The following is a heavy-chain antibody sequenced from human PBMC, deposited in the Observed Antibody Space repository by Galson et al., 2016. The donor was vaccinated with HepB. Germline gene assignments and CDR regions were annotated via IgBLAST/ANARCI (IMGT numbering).Heavy chain of an antibody. J-gene: IGHJ5*02. D-gene: IGHD2-15*01. CDR1: GFTFSSSA. CDR2: ISGSGTNT. V-gene: IGHV3-23*01. CDR3: AKDLTVTLHWFDP. Sequence: SLRHSCAASGFTFSSSAMSWVRHAPGKGLEWVSLISGSGTNTYYADSVKGRFTISRDNSRNTLYLQLNSLRAEDTAVYYCAKDLTVTLHWFDPWGQGTLVTVSS.